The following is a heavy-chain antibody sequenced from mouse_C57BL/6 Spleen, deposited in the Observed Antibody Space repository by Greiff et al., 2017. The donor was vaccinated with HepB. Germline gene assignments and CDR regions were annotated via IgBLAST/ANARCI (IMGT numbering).Heavy chain of an antibody. CDR3: TREDYGNYGLRDYAMDY. J-gene: IGHJ4*01. D-gene: IGHD2-1*01. Sequence: EVKLVESGEGLVKPGGSLKLSCAASGFTFSSYAMSWVRQTPEKRLEWVAYISSGGDYIYYADTVKGRFTISRDNARNTLYLQMSSLKSEDTAMYYCTREDYGNYGLRDYAMDYWGQGTSVTVSS. V-gene: IGHV5-9-1*02. CDR2: ISSGGDYI. CDR1: GFTFSSYA.